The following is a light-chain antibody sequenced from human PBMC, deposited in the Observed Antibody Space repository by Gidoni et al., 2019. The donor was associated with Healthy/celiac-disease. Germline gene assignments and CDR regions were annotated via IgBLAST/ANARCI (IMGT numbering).Light chain of an antibody. V-gene: IGLV2-11*01. CDR2: DVS. Sequence: QSALTQPRSVSGSPGQSVTISCTGTSSDVGGYNYVSWYQQHPGKAPKLMIYDVSKRPSGVPDRFSGSKSGNTASLTNSGLQAEDEADYYCCSYAGSFWVFGGGTKLTVL. CDR3: CSYAGSFWV. CDR1: SSDVGGYNY. J-gene: IGLJ3*02.